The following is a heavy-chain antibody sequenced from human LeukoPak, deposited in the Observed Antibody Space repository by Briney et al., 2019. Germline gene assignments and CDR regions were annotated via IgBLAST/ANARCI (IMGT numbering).Heavy chain of an antibody. D-gene: IGHD2-15*01. CDR3: ARDRGYCSGGSCYTNLYC. CDR2: IIPIFGTA. V-gene: IGHV1-69*13. J-gene: IGHJ4*02. CDR1: GGTFSSYA. Sequence: GASVKVSCKASGGTFSSYAISWVRQAPGQGLEWMGGIIPIFGTANYAQKFQGRVTITADESTSTAYMELSSLRSEDTAVYYCARDRGYCSGGSCYTNLYCWGQGTLVTVSS.